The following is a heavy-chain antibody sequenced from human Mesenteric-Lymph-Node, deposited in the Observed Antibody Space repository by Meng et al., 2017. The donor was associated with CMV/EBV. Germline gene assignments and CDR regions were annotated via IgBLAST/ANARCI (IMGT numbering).Heavy chain of an antibody. CDR3: AKSRSSTPGIVDD. CDR1: GVSVTSGAYH. J-gene: IGHJ4*02. V-gene: IGHV4-61*08. D-gene: IGHD2/OR15-2a*01. CDR2: IYGTGIT. Sequence: QGQLQGSVPGMVKPSETLSLTCIVSGVSVTSGAYHWSWIRQSPGKGLEWIGYIYGTGITIYNPSLKSRVTILLETSKNQFSLKLNSVTTADTAVYYCAKSRSSTPGIVDDWGQGTLVTVSS.